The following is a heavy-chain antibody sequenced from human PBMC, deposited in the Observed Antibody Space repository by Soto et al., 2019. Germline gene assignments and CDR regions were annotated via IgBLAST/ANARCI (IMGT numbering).Heavy chain of an antibody. CDR3: ARVDFGGNSYYFGY. V-gene: IGHV3-33*01. CDR2: VWFDGSIQ. J-gene: IGHJ4*01. Sequence: GGPLRLSCVASGFTFSDYGIHWVRQAPDKGLEWVAVVWFDGSIQYYGDSVKGRFTISRDNSNNTVDLQMNNLRAEDTGVYYCARVDFGGNSYYFGYWGQGTPVTVSS. D-gene: IGHD1-7*01. CDR1: GFTFSDYG.